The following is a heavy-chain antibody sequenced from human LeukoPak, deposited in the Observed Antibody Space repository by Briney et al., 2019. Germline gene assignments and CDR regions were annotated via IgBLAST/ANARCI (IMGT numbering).Heavy chain of an antibody. CDR1: GFTFSSYA. CDR3: AKASGSDILTGYYAFDI. CDR2: ISGSGGST. D-gene: IGHD3-9*01. V-gene: IGHV3-23*01. Sequence: GGSLRLSCAASGFTFSSYAMSWVRQAPRKGLEWVSAISGSGGSTYYADSVKGRFTISRDNSKNTLYLQMNSLRAEDTAVYYCAKASGSDILTGYYAFDIWGQGTMVTVSS. J-gene: IGHJ3*02.